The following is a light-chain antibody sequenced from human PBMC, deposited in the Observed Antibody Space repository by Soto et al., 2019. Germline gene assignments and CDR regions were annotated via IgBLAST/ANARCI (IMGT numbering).Light chain of an antibody. CDR1: QSISSY. V-gene: IGKV1-39*01. CDR3: QQSYSTPPWT. J-gene: IGKJ1*01. CDR2: AAS. Sequence: DLQMTQSPSSLSASVGDRVTITCRASQSISSYLNWYQQKPGKAPKILIYAASSLQSGVPSRFSGSGSGTDFTLTISSLQPEDFATYYCQQSYSTPPWTFGQGTKVEIK.